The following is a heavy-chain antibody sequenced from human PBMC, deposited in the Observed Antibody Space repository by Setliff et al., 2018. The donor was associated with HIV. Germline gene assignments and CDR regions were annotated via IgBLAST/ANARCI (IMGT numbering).Heavy chain of an antibody. Sequence: SVKVSCKASGGIFSTYATSWVRQAPGQGLEWMGGIIPNFGTAHYAQVRDRVTMTTDTSTSTAYMELRSLRFDDTAVYYCVIITGTISVRAFDVWGQGTMVTVSS. CDR1: GGIFSTYA. CDR2: IIPNFGTA. J-gene: IGHJ3*01. V-gene: IGHV1-69*05. CDR3: VIITGTISVRAFDV. D-gene: IGHD1-7*01.